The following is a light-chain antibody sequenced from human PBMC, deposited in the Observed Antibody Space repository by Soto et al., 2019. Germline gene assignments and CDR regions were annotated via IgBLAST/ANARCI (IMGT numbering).Light chain of an antibody. J-gene: IGKJ2*01. Sequence: EIVLTQSPGTLSLSPGERATLSCRASQSVSNSYLAWYQQKPGQAPRVLIYGASSRAPGIPDRFSGSGSGTDFTLTLSRLEPEDFAVYYCQHYGSSPYTFGQGTKLEIK. V-gene: IGKV3-20*01. CDR1: QSVSNSY. CDR2: GAS. CDR3: QHYGSSPYT.